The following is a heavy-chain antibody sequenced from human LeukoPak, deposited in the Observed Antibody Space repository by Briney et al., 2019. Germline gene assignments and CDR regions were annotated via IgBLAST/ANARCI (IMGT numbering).Heavy chain of an antibody. D-gene: IGHD3-9*01. V-gene: IGHV4-31*03. CDR1: GVSISSGGYY. J-gene: IGHJ6*02. Sequence: SETLSLTCTVSGVSISSGGYYWSWIRQHPGKGLEWIGYIYYSGSTYYNPSLMSRVTISVDTSKNQFSLKLSSVTAADTAVYYCARGLAWYYDILTGYPACYYGMDVWGQGTTVTVSS. CDR2: IYYSGST. CDR3: ARGLAWYYDILTGYPACYYGMDV.